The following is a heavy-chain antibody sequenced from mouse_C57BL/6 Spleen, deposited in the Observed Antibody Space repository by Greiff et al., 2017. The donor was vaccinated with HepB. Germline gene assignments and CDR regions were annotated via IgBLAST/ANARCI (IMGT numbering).Heavy chain of an antibody. CDR3: ARNNYGSSYWFAY. J-gene: IGHJ3*01. D-gene: IGHD1-1*01. CDR1: GFSLTSYG. Sequence: VQLQESGPGLVQPSQRLSITCTVSGFSLTSYGVHWVRQSPGKGLEWLGVIWSGGSTDYNAAFISRLSISKDNSKSQVFFKMNSLQADDTAIYYCARNNYGSSYWFAYWGQGTLVTVSA. V-gene: IGHV2-2*01. CDR2: IWSGGST.